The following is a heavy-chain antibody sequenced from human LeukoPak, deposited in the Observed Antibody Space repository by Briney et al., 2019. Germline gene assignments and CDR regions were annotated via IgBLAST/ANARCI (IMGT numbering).Heavy chain of an antibody. Sequence: GGSLRLSCAASGFTFSDYGMHGLRQAPGKGLQGVTGISNHGRVQYYADSVKGRFTISRDNSKNTLSLQMNSLREEDTAVYYCTKEGGPMAATTERYSFDHWGQGALVTVSS. D-gene: IGHD6-25*01. CDR2: ISNHGRVQ. CDR3: TKEGGPMAATTERYSFDH. V-gene: IGHV3-30*18. CDR1: GFTFSDYG. J-gene: IGHJ4*02.